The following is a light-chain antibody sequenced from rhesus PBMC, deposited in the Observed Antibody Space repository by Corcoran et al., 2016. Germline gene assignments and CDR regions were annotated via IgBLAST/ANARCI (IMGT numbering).Light chain of an antibody. V-gene: IGLV2-32*02. CDR2: DVS. CDR3: SSYAGSNTVL. CDR1: SSDIGGYNY. Sequence: QAALTQPRSVSGSPGQSVTISCTGTSSDIGGYNYVSWYQQHPGTAPKLMIYDVSKRPSGVSDRFSGSKSGNTASLTISGLQAEDEADYYCSSYAGSNTVLFGGGTRLTVL. J-gene: IGLJ3*01.